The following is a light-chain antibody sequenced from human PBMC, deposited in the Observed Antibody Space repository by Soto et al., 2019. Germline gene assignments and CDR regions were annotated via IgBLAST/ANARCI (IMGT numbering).Light chain of an antibody. J-gene: IGLJ3*02. V-gene: IGLV2-23*01. Sequence: QPVLTRPASVSESPGQSISISCGGGRNDIGTYNLVSWYQQHPGKAPKLIIYEGNKRPSGVSNRFSGSRSGNTASLTISGLHAEDEADYYCCSYTDGSSLLFGGGTKLTVL. CDR2: EGN. CDR3: CSYTDGSSLL. CDR1: RNDIGTYNL.